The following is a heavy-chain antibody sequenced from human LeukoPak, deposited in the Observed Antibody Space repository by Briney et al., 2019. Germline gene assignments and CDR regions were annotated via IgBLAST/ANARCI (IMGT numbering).Heavy chain of an antibody. D-gene: IGHD6-19*01. CDR1: GGSISSYY. J-gene: IGHJ4*02. V-gene: IGHV4-59*08. Sequence: PSETLSLTCTVSGGSISSYYWSWIRQPPGKGLEWIGYIYYSGSTNYNPSLKSRVTISVDTSKNQFSLKLSSVTAADTAVYYCAVTSSGWPTRSDYWGQGTLVTVSS. CDR3: AVTSSGWPTRSDY. CDR2: IYYSGST.